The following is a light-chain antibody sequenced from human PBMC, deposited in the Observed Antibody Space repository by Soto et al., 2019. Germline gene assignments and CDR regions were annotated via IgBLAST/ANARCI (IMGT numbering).Light chain of an antibody. CDR2: DDS. CDR3: QVWDSSSDHNPVV. V-gene: IGLV3-21*02. Sequence: SYELTQPPSVSVSPGPTARITCGGNNIGCKSVHWYQQKPGQAPVLVVYDDSYRPSGIPERFSGTNSGNTATLTISRVEAGDEADYYCQVWDSSSDHNPVVFGGGTTLTVL. J-gene: IGLJ2*01. CDR1: NIGCKS.